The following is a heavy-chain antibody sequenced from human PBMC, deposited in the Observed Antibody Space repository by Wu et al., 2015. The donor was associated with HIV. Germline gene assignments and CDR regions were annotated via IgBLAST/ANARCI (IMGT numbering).Heavy chain of an antibody. CDR1: GYIFTAYY. D-gene: IGHD1-1*01. Sequence: VQSGAEVKKPGASVKVSCKTSGYIFTAYYIHWVRQAPGHGLEWMGWINPASGSTIYSEHFEGRLTVTSDTSVNTVYMELDTLIPGDTAVYYCTRDAPPVTTEFDYWGQGTLVTVSS. V-gene: IGHV1-2*02. CDR2: INPASGST. J-gene: IGHJ4*02. CDR3: TRDAPPVTTEFDY.